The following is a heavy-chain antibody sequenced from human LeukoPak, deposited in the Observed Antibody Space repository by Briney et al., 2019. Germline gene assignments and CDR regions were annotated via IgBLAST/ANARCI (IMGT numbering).Heavy chain of an antibody. D-gene: IGHD2-2*01. CDR1: GYTFTGYY. J-gene: IGHJ4*02. V-gene: IGHV1-2*02. CDR2: INPNSGGT. Sequence: ASVKVSSKASGYTFTGYYMHWVRQAPGQGLEWMGWINPNSGGTNYAQKFQGRVTMTRDTSISPAYMELSRLRSDGTAVYYCAREEGYCSSTSCSAPFDYWGQGTLVTVSS. CDR3: AREEGYCSSTSCSAPFDY.